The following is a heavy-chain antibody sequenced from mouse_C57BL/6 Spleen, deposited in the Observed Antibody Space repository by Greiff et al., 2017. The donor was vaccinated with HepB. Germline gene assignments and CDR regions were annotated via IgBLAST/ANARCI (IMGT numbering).Heavy chain of an antibody. CDR2: ISSGSSTI. CDR1: GFTFSDYG. J-gene: IGHJ2*01. CDR3: ARGLRGVYFDY. D-gene: IGHD3-3*01. Sequence: EVMLVESGGGLVKPGGSLKLSCAASGFTFSDYGMHWVRQSPEKGLEWVAYISSGSSTIYYADTVKGRFTISRDNAKNTLFLQMTSLRSEDTAMYYCARGLRGVYFDYWGQGTTLTVSS. V-gene: IGHV5-17*01.